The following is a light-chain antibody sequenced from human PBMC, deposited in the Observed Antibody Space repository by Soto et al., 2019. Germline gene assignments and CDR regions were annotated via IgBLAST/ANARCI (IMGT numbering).Light chain of an antibody. J-gene: IGKJ2*01. Sequence: DIQMTQSPSSVSASVGDRVTITCRASQGISSWLAWYQQKPGKAPKLLIYAASSLQIGVPSRFSGSGSRTYFTLTISSLQPEDFANDYCQQANRCPQPFGQGTKLEIK. CDR3: QQANRCPQP. CDR1: QGISSW. CDR2: AAS. V-gene: IGKV1-12*01.